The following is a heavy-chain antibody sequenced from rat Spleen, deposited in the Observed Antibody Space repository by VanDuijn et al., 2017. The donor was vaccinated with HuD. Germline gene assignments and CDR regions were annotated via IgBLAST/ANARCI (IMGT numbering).Heavy chain of an antibody. CDR2: ISYDGSST. Sequence: EVQRVESGGGLVQPGRSMKLSCAASGFTFSNYDMAWVRQAPTKGREWVASISYDGSSTYYLYSVKCRFTISRDKAKSSLYLQMDSLRSEDTSTYYCAKDWGGLYFDYWGQGVMVTVSS. J-gene: IGHJ2*01. V-gene: IGHV5-20*01. CDR1: GFTFSNYD. D-gene: IGHD1-11*01. CDR3: AKDWGGLYFDY.